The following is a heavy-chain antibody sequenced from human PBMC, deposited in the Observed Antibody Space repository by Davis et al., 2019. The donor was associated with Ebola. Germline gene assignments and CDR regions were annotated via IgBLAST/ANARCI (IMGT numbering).Heavy chain of an antibody. CDR2: ISYDGSTE. V-gene: IGHV3-30-3*01. D-gene: IGHD2-21*01. Sequence: GGSLRLSCAASGFTFSSYAMSWVRQAPGKGLEWVAIISYDGSTEYYADSVKGRFTISRDNSKDTLYLQMNSLRADDTAVYYCVKDRFTVVVVHGGFDYWGQGTLVTVSS. J-gene: IGHJ4*02. CDR3: VKDRFTVVVVHGGFDY. CDR1: GFTFSSYA.